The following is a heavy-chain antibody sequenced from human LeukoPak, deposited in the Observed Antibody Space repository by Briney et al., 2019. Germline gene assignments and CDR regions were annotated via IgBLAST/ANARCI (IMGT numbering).Heavy chain of an antibody. Sequence: SETLSLTCTVSGGSISSGGYYWSWIRQHPGKGLEWIGYIYYSGSTYYNPSLKSRVTISVDTSKNQFSLKLSSVTAADTAVYYCARGNRDGYNPPFDYWGQGTLVTVSS. V-gene: IGHV4-31*03. CDR2: IYYSGST. D-gene: IGHD5-24*01. CDR3: ARGNRDGYNPPFDY. CDR1: GGSISSGGYY. J-gene: IGHJ4*02.